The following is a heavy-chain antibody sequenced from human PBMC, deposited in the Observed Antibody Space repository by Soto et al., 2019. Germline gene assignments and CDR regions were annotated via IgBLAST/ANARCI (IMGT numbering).Heavy chain of an antibody. D-gene: IGHD3-22*01. Sequence: GGSLRLSCAASGFTFSSYGMHWVRQAPGKGLEWVAVTSYDGSNKYYADSVKGRFTISRDNSKNTLYLQMNSLRAEDTAVYYCAKASPTWYYYDSSGYYPDYWAQRTLVTVSS. CDR2: TSYDGSNK. CDR3: AKASPTWYYYDSSGYYPDY. J-gene: IGHJ4*02. CDR1: GFTFSSYG. V-gene: IGHV3-30*18.